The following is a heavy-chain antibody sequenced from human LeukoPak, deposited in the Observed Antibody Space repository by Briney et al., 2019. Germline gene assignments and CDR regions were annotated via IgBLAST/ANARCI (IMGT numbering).Heavy chain of an antibody. CDR3: TTFGDYVQIPYNWFDP. Sequence: PGRSLRLSCAASGFTFSGSAMHWVRQASGKGLEWVGRIRSKANSYATAYAASVKGRFTISRDDSKNTAYLQMNSLKTEDTAVYYCTTFGDYVQIPYNWFDPWGQGTLVTVSS. J-gene: IGHJ5*02. V-gene: IGHV3-73*01. D-gene: IGHD4-17*01. CDR2: IRSKANSYAT. CDR1: GFTFSGSA.